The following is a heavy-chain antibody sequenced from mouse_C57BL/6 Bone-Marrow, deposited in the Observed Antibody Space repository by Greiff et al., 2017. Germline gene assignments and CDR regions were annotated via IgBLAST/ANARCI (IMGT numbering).Heavy chain of an antibody. CDR2: IDPSDSYT. CDR1: GYTFTSYW. J-gene: IGHJ4*01. Sequence: QVQLQQPGAELVMPGASVKLSCKASGYTFTSYWMHWVKQRPGQGLEWIGEIDPSDSYTNYNQKFKGKSTLTVDKSSSTACMQLSSLTSEDSAVYYCARGYYGSSSYYYAMDYWGQGTSVTVSS. D-gene: IGHD1-1*01. V-gene: IGHV1-69*01. CDR3: ARGYYGSSSYYYAMDY.